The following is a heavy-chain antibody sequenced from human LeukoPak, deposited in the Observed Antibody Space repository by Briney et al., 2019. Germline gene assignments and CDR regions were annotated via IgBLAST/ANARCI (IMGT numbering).Heavy chain of an antibody. V-gene: IGHV3-21*01. D-gene: IGHD3-22*01. CDR1: EFTFSSYW. Sequence: PGGSLRLSCAASEFTFSSYWMHWVRQAPGKGLEWVSSISSSSSYIYYADSVKGRFTISRDNAKNSLYLQMNSLRAEDTAVYYCARLKTYYYDSSGYYYPSFLDYWGQGTLVTVSS. CDR3: ARLKTYYYDSSGYYYPSFLDY. J-gene: IGHJ4*02. CDR2: ISSSSSYI.